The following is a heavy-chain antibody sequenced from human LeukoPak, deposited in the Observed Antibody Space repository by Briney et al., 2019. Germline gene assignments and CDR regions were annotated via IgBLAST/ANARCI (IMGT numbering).Heavy chain of an antibody. Sequence: ASVKVSCKASGGTFSSYAISWVRQAPGQGLEWMGGIIPIFGTANCAQKFQGRVTITTDESTSTAYMELSSLRSEDTAVYYCARGQESCSSTSCYRAFDYWGQGTLVTVSS. J-gene: IGHJ4*02. D-gene: IGHD2-2*01. CDR1: GGTFSSYA. V-gene: IGHV1-69*05. CDR2: IIPIFGTA. CDR3: ARGQESCSSTSCYRAFDY.